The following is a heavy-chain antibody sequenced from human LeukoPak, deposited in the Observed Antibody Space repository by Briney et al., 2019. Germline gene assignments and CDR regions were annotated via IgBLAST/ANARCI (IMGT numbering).Heavy chain of an antibody. CDR3: ARLGSGYYYGWYFDL. J-gene: IGHJ2*01. CDR2: IYYSGST. CDR1: GGSISSSSYY. D-gene: IGHD3-22*01. Sequence: PSETLSLTCTVSGGSISSSSYYWGWIRQPPGKGLEWIGSIYYSGSTNYNPSLKSRVTISVDTSKNQFSLKLSSVTAADTAVYYCARLGSGYYYGWYFDLWGRGTLATVSS. V-gene: IGHV4-39*07.